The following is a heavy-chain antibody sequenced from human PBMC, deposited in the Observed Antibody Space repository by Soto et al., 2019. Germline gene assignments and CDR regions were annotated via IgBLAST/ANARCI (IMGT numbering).Heavy chain of an antibody. CDR2: IYWDDDK. Sequence: QITLKESGPTLVKPTQTLTLTCTFSGFSLSTSGVGVGWIRQPPGKALEWLALIYWDDDKRYSPSLKSRLTITKDTSKNQGVLTMTNMNPVDTAKYSCAHSLHDYVWGTNWFDPWGQGTLVTVSS. V-gene: IGHV2-5*02. CDR3: AHSLHDYVWGTNWFDP. CDR1: GFSLSTSGVG. D-gene: IGHD3-16*01. J-gene: IGHJ5*02.